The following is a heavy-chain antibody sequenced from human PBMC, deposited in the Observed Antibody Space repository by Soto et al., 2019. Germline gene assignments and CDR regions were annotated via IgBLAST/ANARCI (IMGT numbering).Heavy chain of an antibody. CDR3: ARRRFLEWPFATWFDP. J-gene: IGHJ5*02. CDR1: GDSISSYY. V-gene: IGHV4-4*07. D-gene: IGHD3-3*01. Sequence: LSETLSLTCTVSGDSISSYYWSWIRRPAGKGLEWIGRVYTTGSTNYNPSLKSRVTMSVDTSISTAYLQWSSLKASDTAMYYCARRRFLEWPFATWFDPWGQGTLVTVSS. CDR2: VYTTGST.